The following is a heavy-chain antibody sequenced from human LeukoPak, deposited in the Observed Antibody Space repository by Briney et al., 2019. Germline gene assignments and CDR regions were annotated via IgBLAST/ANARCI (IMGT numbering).Heavy chain of an antibody. CDR2: IYYSGST. Sequence: SETLSLTCTVSGGSISSYYWSWIRQPPGKGLEWIGYIYYSGSTNYNPSLKSRVTISVDASKNQFSLKLSSVTAADTAVYYCARAPYCSGGSCYLDHWGQGTLVTVSS. CDR3: ARAPYCSGGSCYLDH. J-gene: IGHJ4*02. D-gene: IGHD2-15*01. V-gene: IGHV4-59*01. CDR1: GGSISSYY.